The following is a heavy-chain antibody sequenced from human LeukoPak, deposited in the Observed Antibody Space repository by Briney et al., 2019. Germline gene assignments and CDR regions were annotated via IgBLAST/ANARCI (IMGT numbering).Heavy chain of an antibody. CDR1: GFTFDDYA. V-gene: IGHV3-9*03. Sequence: SLRLSCAASGFTFDDYAMHWVRQAPGKGLEWVSGISWYSGSIGYADSVKGRFTISRDNAKNSLYLQMNSLRAEDMALYYCAKGEQWLADAFDIWGQGTMVTVSS. CDR2: ISWYSGSI. CDR3: AKGEQWLADAFDI. J-gene: IGHJ3*02. D-gene: IGHD6-19*01.